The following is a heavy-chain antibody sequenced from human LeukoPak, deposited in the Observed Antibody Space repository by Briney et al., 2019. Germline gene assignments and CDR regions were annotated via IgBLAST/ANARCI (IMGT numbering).Heavy chain of an antibody. CDR1: GFSFSNSW. J-gene: IGHJ4*02. V-gene: IGHV3-7*01. CDR3: ARDRGYTSFDY. Sequence: PGGSLRLSCVGYGFSFSNSWMNWVRQAPGKGLEWVASTHPDGSEKFYGDSVKGRFTISRDNAKDSLCLQMNSLRAEDTAVYYCARDRGYTSFDYWGQGTLVTVSP. CDR2: THPDGSEK. D-gene: IGHD5-18*01.